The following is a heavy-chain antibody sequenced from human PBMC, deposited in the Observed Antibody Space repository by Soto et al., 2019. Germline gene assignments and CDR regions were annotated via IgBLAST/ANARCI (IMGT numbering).Heavy chain of an antibody. D-gene: IGHD4-17*01. J-gene: IGHJ3*02. Sequence: PGGSLRLSCAASGFTFYSYGMSWVRQAPGRGLEWVSGISNSGGTTYYADSVKGRFTISRDNSKNTLYLQMNSLRGEDTALYYCAKDRPTVVTPDAFDIWGQGTMVTVSS. CDR1: GFTFYSYG. CDR3: AKDRPTVVTPDAFDI. CDR2: ISNSGGTT. V-gene: IGHV3-23*01.